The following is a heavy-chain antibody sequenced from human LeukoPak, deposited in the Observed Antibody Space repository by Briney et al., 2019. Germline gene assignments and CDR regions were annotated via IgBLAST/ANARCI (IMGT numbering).Heavy chain of an antibody. J-gene: IGHJ5*02. CDR2: ISAYNGNT. Sequence: ASVKVSCKASGYTFTGYYMHWVRQAPGQGLEWMGWISAYNGNTNYAQKLQGRVTMTTDTSTSTAYMELRSLRSDDTAVYYCARRPRYYYDSSGYSNWFDPWGQGTLVTVSS. CDR3: ARRPRYYYDSSGYSNWFDP. D-gene: IGHD3-22*01. V-gene: IGHV1-18*04. CDR1: GYTFTGYY.